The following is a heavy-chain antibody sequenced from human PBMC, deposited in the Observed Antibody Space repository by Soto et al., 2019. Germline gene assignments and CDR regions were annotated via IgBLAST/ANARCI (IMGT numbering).Heavy chain of an antibody. Sequence: SETLCLTCPDSGGSIGSGDYYWCWIRQPPGKGLEWIGYIYYSGNTYYNPSLKSRLTISLDTSKNQRSLNLSSVTAAYTAVYFGARVPRQLDPTLCSDPWGQGTLVTGSS. J-gene: IGHJ5*02. V-gene: IGHV4-30-4*01. CDR1: GGSIGSGDYY. CDR3: ARVPRQLDPTLCSDP. CDR2: IYYSGNT. D-gene: IGHD1-1*01.